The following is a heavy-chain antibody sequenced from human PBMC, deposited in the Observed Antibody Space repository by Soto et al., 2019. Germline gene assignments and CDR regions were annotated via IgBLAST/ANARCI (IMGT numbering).Heavy chain of an antibody. Sequence: SETLSLTCTVAGGSINVYYWSWIRQPPGKGLEWIANIEYGGNTIYDPSLKGRVTLSVVTSKNQFSLRLSSVTAADTAVYYCARYTYSSTQGGYYFDYWGQGTRVTVSS. J-gene: IGHJ4*02. V-gene: IGHV4-59*01. CDR3: ARYTYSSTQGGYYFDY. CDR1: GGSINVYY. D-gene: IGHD6-13*01. CDR2: IEYGGNT.